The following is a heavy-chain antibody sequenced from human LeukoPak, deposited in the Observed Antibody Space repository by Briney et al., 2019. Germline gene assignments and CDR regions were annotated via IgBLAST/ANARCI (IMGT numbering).Heavy chain of an antibody. J-gene: IGHJ6*03. CDR2: INHSGST. D-gene: IGHD3-10*01. Sequence: PSETLSLTCAVYGGSFSGYYWSWIRQPPGKGLEWIGEINHSGSTNYNPSLKGRVTISVDTSKNQFSLKLSSVTAADTAVYYCARDQITMLRGVTIKDYYYYYMDVWGKGTSVTVSS. CDR3: ARDQITMLRGVTIKDYYYYYMDV. CDR1: GGSFSGYY. V-gene: IGHV4-34*01.